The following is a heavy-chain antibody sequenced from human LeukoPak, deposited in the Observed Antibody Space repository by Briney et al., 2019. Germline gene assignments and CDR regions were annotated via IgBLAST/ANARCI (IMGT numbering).Heavy chain of an antibody. J-gene: IGHJ3*02. Sequence: SETLSLTCTVSGGSISDYYWNWMRQPPGKGLEWIGYIYYSGRTNYNPSLKSRVSISVDTSKNQFSLKLSSVTAADTAVYYCARDPAHYYDSSGYLRDAFDIWGQGTMVTVSS. CDR3: ARDPAHYYDSSGYLRDAFDI. CDR2: IYYSGRT. CDR1: GGSISDYY. V-gene: IGHV4-59*01. D-gene: IGHD3-22*01.